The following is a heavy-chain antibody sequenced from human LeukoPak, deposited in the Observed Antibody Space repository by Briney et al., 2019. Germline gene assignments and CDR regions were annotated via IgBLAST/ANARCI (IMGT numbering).Heavy chain of an antibody. D-gene: IGHD6-19*01. CDR1: GFTFTSYS. J-gene: IGHJ5*02. CDR2: ISSSSSTI. CDR3: ASHQRVGAVAGTLRFDP. V-gene: IGHV3-48*01. Sequence: GGSLRLSCAPSGFTFTSYSMNWVRQAPGKGLEWVSYISSSSSTIHYADSVKGRFTISRDNAKKSLYLQMNSLRVEDTAVYYCASHQRVGAVAGTLRFDPWGQGTLVTVSS.